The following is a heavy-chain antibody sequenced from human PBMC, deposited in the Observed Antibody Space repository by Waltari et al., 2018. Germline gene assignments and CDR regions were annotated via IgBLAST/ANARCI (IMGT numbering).Heavy chain of an antibody. J-gene: IGHJ4*02. CDR2: IRYNGNDQ. CDR1: GFIFNNYN. Sequence: QVQLVESGGGVVQPGGSLRLSCAASGFIFNNYNLHCVRQAPGKGLEWVALIRYNGNDQSYGESVKGRFTISRDNSKNTVYLQVNSLRTEDTAVYYCAKDSGGGWCAFDYWGQGALVAVSS. CDR3: AKDSGGGWCAFDY. V-gene: IGHV3-30*02. D-gene: IGHD6-19*01.